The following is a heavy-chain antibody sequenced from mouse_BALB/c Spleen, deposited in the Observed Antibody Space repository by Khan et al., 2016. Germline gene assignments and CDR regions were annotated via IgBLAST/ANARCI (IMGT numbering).Heavy chain of an antibody. Sequence: MQLVESGPGLVAPTQSLSITCTVSGFSLSSYDITWIRQPPGKGLEWLGVLWTGGGTNYNPAFMSRLSISKDNSKSQVFLKMNSLQTDDTTIYYCVRGGYDGDYWGQGTLVTVSA. CDR1: GFSLSSYD. CDR2: LWTGGGT. J-gene: IGHJ3*01. V-gene: IGHV2-9-2*01. D-gene: IGHD2-2*01. CDR3: VRGGYDGDY.